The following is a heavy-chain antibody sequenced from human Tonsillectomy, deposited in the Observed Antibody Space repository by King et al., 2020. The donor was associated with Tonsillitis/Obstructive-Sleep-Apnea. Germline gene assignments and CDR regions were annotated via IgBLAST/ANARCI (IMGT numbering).Heavy chain of an antibody. Sequence: VQLVESGGGVVQPWKSLGISCAASGFIFSTYAMHWVRQAPGKGLEWGAVISFDGSNKYYADSVKGRFTISRDNSKNTLYLQMNSLRAEDTAVFYCARDRGVTVWYFYHWGQGTLVAVSS. CDR1: GFIFSTYA. CDR3: ARDRGVTVWYFYH. J-gene: IGHJ4*02. D-gene: IGHD3-10*01. CDR2: ISFDGSNK. V-gene: IGHV3-30*04.